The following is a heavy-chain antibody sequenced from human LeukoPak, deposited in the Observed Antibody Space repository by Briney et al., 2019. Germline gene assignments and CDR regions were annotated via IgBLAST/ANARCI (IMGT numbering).Heavy chain of an antibody. Sequence: GSLRLSCAASGFNVSSNYMTWVRQAPGKGLEWIGSIYHSGSTYYNPSLKSRVTISVDTSKNQFSLKLSSVTAADTAVYYCARDAVVPASLLDYWGQGTLVTVSS. V-gene: IGHV4-38-2*02. J-gene: IGHJ4*02. CDR2: IYHSGST. D-gene: IGHD2-2*01. CDR3: ARDAVVPASLLDY. CDR1: GFNVSSNY.